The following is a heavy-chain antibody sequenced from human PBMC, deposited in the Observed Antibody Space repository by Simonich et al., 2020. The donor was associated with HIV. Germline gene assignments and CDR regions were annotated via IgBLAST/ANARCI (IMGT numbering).Heavy chain of an antibody. CDR3: ARGAEGATTQSY. D-gene: IGHD1-26*01. Sequence: QVQPQQWGAGLLKPSETLSLTCAVYGGSFSGYYWNWIRQPPGKGLEWIGEINHSGSTNYNPTLKSRVTISVDTSKNQFSLKLSSVTAADTAVYYCARGAEGATTQSYWGQGTLVTVSS. V-gene: IGHV4-34*01. CDR1: GGSFSGYY. CDR2: INHSGST. J-gene: IGHJ4*02.